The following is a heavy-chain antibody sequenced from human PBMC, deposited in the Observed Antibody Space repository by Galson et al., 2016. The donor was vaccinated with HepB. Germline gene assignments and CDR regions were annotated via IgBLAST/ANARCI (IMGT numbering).Heavy chain of an antibody. CDR3: ARLRPEYNYAYDY. Sequence: LRLSCAASGFTFGRHGMHWVRQAPGKGPEWVAVIWYDGSNKYYADSVKGRFTISRDNSESTVYLQMNSLRADDTAVYYCARLRPEYNYAYDYWGQGTLVTVSS. CDR2: IWYDGSNK. D-gene: IGHD5-18*01. CDR1: GFTFGRHG. V-gene: IGHV3-33*01. J-gene: IGHJ4*02.